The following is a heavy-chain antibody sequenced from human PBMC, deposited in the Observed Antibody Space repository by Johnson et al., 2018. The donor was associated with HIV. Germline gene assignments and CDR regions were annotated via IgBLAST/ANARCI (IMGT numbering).Heavy chain of an antibody. D-gene: IGHD1-1*01. J-gene: IGHJ3*02. V-gene: IGHV3-33*01. CDR2: MWYDGSNK. CDR3: ARDVTAGNDAFDI. CDR1: GFTFSTYG. Sequence: QVQLVESGGGVVQPGRSLRLSCAASGFTFSTYGMHWVRQAPGKGLEWVAVMWYDGSNKYYADSVKGRFTISRDNSKNTLYLQMNSLRAEDTAVYYCARDVTAGNDAFDIWGQGTMVTVSS.